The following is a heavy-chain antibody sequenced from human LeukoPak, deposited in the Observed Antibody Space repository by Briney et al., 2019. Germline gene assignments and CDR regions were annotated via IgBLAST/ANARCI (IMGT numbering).Heavy chain of an antibody. CDR1: GFTVSSNY. Sequence: PGGSLRLSCAASGFTVSSNYMSWVRQAPGKGLEWVSVIYSGGSTYYADSVKGRFTISRDNSKNTLYLQMNSLRAEDTAVYYCARAHGPKEDLFDYGGQGTLVTVSS. CDR3: ARAHGPKEDLFDY. D-gene: IGHD2-15*01. V-gene: IGHV3-53*01. CDR2: IYSGGST. J-gene: IGHJ4*02.